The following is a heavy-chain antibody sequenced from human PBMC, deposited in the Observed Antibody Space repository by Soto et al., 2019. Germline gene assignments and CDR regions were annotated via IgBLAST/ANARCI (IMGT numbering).Heavy chain of an antibody. V-gene: IGHV5-51*01. CDR1: GYSFTSYW. Sequence: PGESLKISCKGSGYSFTSYWIGWVRQMPGKGLEWMGIIYPGDSDTRYSPSFQGQVTISADKSISTAYLQWSSLKASDTAMYYCARKVVTQSSHDAFDIWGQGTMVTVSS. CDR3: ARKVVTQSSHDAFDI. J-gene: IGHJ3*02. CDR2: IYPGDSDT. D-gene: IGHD2-21*02.